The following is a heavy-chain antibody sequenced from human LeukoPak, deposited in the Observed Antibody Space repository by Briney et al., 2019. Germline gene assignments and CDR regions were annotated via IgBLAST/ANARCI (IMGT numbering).Heavy chain of an antibody. Sequence: GGSLRLSCAASGFTFSSYGMHWVRQAPGKGLEWVAFIRYDGSNKYYADSVKGRFTISRDNSKNTLYLQMNSLRAEDTAAYYCAKGPLIRNWFDPWGQGTLVTVSS. CDR2: IRYDGSNK. J-gene: IGHJ5*02. CDR3: AKGPLIRNWFDP. V-gene: IGHV3-30*02. D-gene: IGHD2-21*01. CDR1: GFTFSSYG.